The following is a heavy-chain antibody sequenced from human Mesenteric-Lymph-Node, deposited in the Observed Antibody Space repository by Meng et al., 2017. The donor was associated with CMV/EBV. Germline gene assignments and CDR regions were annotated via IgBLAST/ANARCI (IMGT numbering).Heavy chain of an antibody. D-gene: IGHD1-26*01. Sequence: SETLSLTCAVYGGSFSGYYWSWIRQPPGKGLEWIGEINHSGSTNYNPSLKSRVTISVDTSKNQFSPKLSSVTAADTAVYYCARAVGARAYYYYYGMDVWGQGTTVTVSS. J-gene: IGHJ6*02. V-gene: IGHV4-34*01. CDR3: ARAVGARAYYYYYGMDV. CDR1: GGSFSGYY. CDR2: INHSGST.